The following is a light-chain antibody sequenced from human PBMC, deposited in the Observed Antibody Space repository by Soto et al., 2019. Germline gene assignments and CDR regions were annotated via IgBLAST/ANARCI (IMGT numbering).Light chain of an antibody. Sequence: QSVLTQPASVSGSPGQSITISCTGTSSDIGAYKYVAWYQQQSGQAPKLMTYDVNNRPSGVSNRFSGSKCGNTASLTIAGLQAEDDADYYCCSYTSRSTLVFGGGTKVTVL. V-gene: IGLV2-14*03. J-gene: IGLJ3*02. CDR1: SSDIGAYKY. CDR2: DVN. CDR3: CSYTSRSTLV.